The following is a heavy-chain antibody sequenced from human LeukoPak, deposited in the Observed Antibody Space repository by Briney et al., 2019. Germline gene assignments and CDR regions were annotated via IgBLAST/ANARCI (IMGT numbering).Heavy chain of an antibody. CDR1: GYSFTNYW. CDR3: ARHLRLWQNWFDP. CDR2: IYPGDSDT. V-gene: IGHV5-51*01. J-gene: IGHJ5*02. Sequence: GESLRISCKGSGYSFTNYWIGWVRQMTGKGPEWMGIIYPGDSDTSYSPSFQGQVTISADKSISTAYLQWSSLKASDTAMYYCARHLRLWQNWFDPWGQGTLVTVSS. D-gene: IGHD5-18*01.